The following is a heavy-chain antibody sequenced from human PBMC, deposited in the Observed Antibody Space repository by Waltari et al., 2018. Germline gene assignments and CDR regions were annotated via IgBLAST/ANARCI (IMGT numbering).Heavy chain of an antibody. Sequence: EVQLVESGGGLVKPGGSLRLSCAASGFTFSSYSMNWVRQAPGKGLEWVSSISSSSSYIYYADSVKGRFTISRDNAKNSLYLQMNNLRAEDTAVYYCAGDHDFWSGYYTHYGMDVWGQGTTVTVSS. CDR1: GFTFSSYS. V-gene: IGHV3-21*01. J-gene: IGHJ6*02. D-gene: IGHD3-3*01. CDR2: ISSSSSYI. CDR3: AGDHDFWSGYYTHYGMDV.